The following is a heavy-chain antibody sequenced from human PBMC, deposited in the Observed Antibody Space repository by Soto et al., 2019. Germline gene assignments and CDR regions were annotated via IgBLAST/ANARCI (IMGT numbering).Heavy chain of an antibody. Sequence: QVQLQESGPGLVKPSETLSLTCTVSGGSISSYYWSWIRQPPGKGLEWIGSIYHSGSTNYSPSLKSRGTISVDTSKNQFSLKLSSVTAADAAVYSCARSYGDYVFDYWGQGTRVTVSS. CDR3: ARSYGDYVFDY. CDR2: IYHSGST. CDR1: GGSISSYY. V-gene: IGHV4-59*01. J-gene: IGHJ4*02. D-gene: IGHD4-17*01.